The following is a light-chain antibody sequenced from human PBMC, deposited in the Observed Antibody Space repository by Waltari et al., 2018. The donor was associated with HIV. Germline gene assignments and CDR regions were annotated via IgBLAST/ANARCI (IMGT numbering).Light chain of an antibody. CDR2: WAS. CDR3: QQYYDVPIT. V-gene: IGKV4-1*01. J-gene: IGKJ5*01. CDR1: PSFLYSSTNKNY. Sequence: DIVMTQSPDSLALSLGERATINCKSSPSFLYSSTNKNYLAWYPQKAGQPPNLLSYWASTRDSGVPDRFSGSGSGTDFTLTITSLQAEDVAVYYCQQYYDVPITFGQGTRLEIK.